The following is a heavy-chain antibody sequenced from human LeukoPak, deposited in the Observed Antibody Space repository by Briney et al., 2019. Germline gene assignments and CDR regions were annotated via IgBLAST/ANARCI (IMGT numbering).Heavy chain of an antibody. V-gene: IGHV3-30*02. Sequence: GGSLRLSCAASGFTFSSYGMHWVRQAPGKGLEWVAFIRYDGSDKYYADSVKGRFTISRDNAKNSLYLQMNTLRPEDTAVYYCARERQNKDFWSGGDYWGQGTLVTVSS. CDR1: GFTFSSYG. CDR2: IRYDGSDK. CDR3: ARERQNKDFWSGGDY. D-gene: IGHD3-3*01. J-gene: IGHJ4*02.